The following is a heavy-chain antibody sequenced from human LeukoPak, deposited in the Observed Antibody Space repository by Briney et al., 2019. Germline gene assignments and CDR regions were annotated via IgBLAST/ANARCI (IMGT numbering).Heavy chain of an antibody. CDR3: ARDLRGYGMDV. Sequence: PGGSLRLSCVASGFTFSTYDMHWVRQAPGKGLEWVAVVWYDGTKKNYADSVKGRFTISRDNSKNTLYLQMNSLRAEDTAVYYCARDLRGYGMDVWGQGTTVTVSS. J-gene: IGHJ6*02. CDR1: GFTFSTYD. V-gene: IGHV3-33*01. CDR2: VWYDGTKK. D-gene: IGHD3-10*01.